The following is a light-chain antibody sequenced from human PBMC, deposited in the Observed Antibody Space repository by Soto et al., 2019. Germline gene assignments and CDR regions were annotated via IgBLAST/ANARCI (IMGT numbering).Light chain of an antibody. CDR1: QSVRSNF. V-gene: IGKV3-20*01. J-gene: IGKJ1*01. CDR2: GAS. Sequence: EIVLTQSPGTLSLSPGERATLSCRASQSVRSNFLAWYQQKPGQAPRLLIYGASNRATGIPDRFSGSGSGTDFTLTITRLEPEDFAMYYCQQYHSSPVTFGRGTKVDI. CDR3: QQYHSSPVT.